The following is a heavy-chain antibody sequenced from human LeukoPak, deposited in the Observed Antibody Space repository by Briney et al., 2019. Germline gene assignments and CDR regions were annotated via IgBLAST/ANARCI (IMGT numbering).Heavy chain of an antibody. CDR3: ARGRELLRRYYSDY. V-gene: IGHV1-8*01. D-gene: IGHD1-26*01. CDR2: MNPNSGNT. J-gene: IGHJ4*02. CDR1: GYTFTSYD. Sequence: ASVKVSCKASGYTFTSYDINWVRKATGQGLEWMGWMNPNSGNTGYAQKFQGRVTMTRNTSISTAYMELSSLRSEDTAVYYCARGRELLRRYYSDYWGQGTLVTVSS.